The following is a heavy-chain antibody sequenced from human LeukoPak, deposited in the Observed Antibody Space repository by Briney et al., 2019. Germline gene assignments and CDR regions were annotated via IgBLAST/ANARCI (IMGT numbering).Heavy chain of an antibody. J-gene: IGHJ5*02. V-gene: IGHV1-69*13. D-gene: IGHD6-19*01. CDR3: AGVTMWIAVAGTGWFDP. Sequence: ASVKVSCKASGGTFSSYAISWVRQAPGQGLEWMGGIIPIFGTANYAQKFQGRVTITADESTSTAYMELSSLRSEDTAVYYCAGVTMWIAVAGTGWFDPWGQGTLVTVSS. CDR2: IIPIFGTA. CDR1: GGTFSSYA.